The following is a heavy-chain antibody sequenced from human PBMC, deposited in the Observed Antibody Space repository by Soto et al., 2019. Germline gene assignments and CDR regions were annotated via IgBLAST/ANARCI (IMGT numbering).Heavy chain of an antibody. CDR2: IRSKANDYAT. J-gene: IGHJ6*02. CDR3: TRSDYAMDV. CDR1: GFTFIGST. V-gene: IGHV3-73*01. Sequence: GGSLRLSCAASGFTFIGSTMHWARQASGKGLEWVGRIRSKANDYATTYAASVNGRFTISRDDSKNTAYLQMNSLKTEDAAVYYCTRSDYAMDVWGQGTTVTVYS.